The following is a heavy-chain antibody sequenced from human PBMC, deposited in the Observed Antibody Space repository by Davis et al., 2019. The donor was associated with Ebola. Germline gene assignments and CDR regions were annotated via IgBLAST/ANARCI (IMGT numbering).Heavy chain of an antibody. CDR3: ARENYFYYGMDV. Sequence: GGSLRLSCAASGFTFSSYGMHWVRQAPGKGLEWVAVIWYDGSNKYYADSVKGRFTISRDNSKNTLYLQMNSLRAEDTAVYYCARENYFYYGMDVWGKGTTVTVSS. CDR2: IWYDGSNK. J-gene: IGHJ6*04. CDR1: GFTFSSYG. V-gene: IGHV3-33*01.